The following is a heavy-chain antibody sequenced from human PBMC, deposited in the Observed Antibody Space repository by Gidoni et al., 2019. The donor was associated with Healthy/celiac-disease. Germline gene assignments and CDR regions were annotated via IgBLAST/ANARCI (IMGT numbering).Heavy chain of an antibody. Sequence: EVQLVESGGGLVQPGGSLRLSCAASGLTFSSSSMNWVRQAPGKGLEWVSYISSSSSTIYDADSVKGRFTISRDNAKNSLYLQMNSLRDEDTAVYYCASEHRPPAAKGGMDVWGQGTTVTVSS. CDR3: ASEHRPPAAKGGMDV. D-gene: IGHD6-13*01. J-gene: IGHJ6*02. V-gene: IGHV3-48*02. CDR1: GLTFSSSS. CDR2: ISSSSSTI.